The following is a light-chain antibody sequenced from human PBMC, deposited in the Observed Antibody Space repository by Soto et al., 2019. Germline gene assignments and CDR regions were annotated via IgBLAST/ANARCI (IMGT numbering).Light chain of an antibody. V-gene: IGKV1-5*03. CDR1: QSISSW. Sequence: DIPMTQSPSTLSASVGERVTITCRASQSISSWLAWYQQKPGKAPKLLIYKASSLESGVPSRFSGSGSGTEFTLTISSLQPDDFATYYCQHYNSYSPWTFGQGTKVEIK. CDR2: KAS. CDR3: QHYNSYSPWT. J-gene: IGKJ1*01.